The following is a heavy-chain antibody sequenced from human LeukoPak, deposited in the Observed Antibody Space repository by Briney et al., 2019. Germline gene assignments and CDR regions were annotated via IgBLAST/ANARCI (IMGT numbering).Heavy chain of an antibody. Sequence: SETLSLTCTVSGGSISSSSYYWGWIRQPPGKGLEWIGSIYYSGSTYYNPSLKSRVTISVDTSKNQFSLKLSSVTAADTAVYYCARGRGGGRTFDYWGQGTLVTVSS. CDR2: IYYSGST. CDR1: GGSISSSSYY. CDR3: ARGRGGGRTFDY. D-gene: IGHD2-15*01. J-gene: IGHJ4*02. V-gene: IGHV4-39*07.